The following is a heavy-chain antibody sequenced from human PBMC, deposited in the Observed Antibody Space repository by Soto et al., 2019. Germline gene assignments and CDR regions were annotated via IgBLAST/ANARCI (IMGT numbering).Heavy chain of an antibody. CDR3: AREVSSCSSTSCYAYFDD. CDR1: GGSISSNNYY. CDR2: IYYSGST. Sequence: SETLSLTCTVSGGSISSNNYYWGWIRQPPGKGLEWIGSIYYSGSTYYSPSLKSRVTISVDRSKNHFSLKLSSVTAADTAVYYCAREVSSCSSTSCYAYFDDWGQGTLVTVSS. D-gene: IGHD2-2*01. J-gene: IGHJ4*02. V-gene: IGHV4-39*07.